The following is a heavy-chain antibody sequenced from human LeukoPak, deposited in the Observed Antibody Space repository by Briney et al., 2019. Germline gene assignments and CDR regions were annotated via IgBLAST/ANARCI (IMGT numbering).Heavy chain of an antibody. D-gene: IGHD4-23*01. CDR1: GGSFSGHY. V-gene: IGHV4-34*01. CDR2: INHSGST. Sequence: PSETLSLTCAVYGGSFSGHYWSWIRQPPGKGLEWIGEINHSGSTNYNPSLKSRVTISVDTSKNQFSLKLSSVTAADTAVYYCARGLGTLPPGGYWGQGTLVTVSS. CDR3: ARGLGTLPPGGY. J-gene: IGHJ4*02.